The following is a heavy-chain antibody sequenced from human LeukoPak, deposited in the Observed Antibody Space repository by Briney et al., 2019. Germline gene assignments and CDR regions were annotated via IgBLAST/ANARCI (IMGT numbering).Heavy chain of an antibody. J-gene: IGHJ5*02. CDR2: ISGSGGST. D-gene: IGHD1-20*01. CDR3: AKDPAGGTITPNWFDP. Sequence: GGSLRLSCAASGFTFSSYAMSWVRQAPGKGLEWVSYISGSGGSTYYADSVKGRFTISRDNSKNTLYLQMNSLRAEDTAVYYCAKDPAGGTITPNWFDPWGQGTLVTVSS. V-gene: IGHV3-23*01. CDR1: GFTFSSYA.